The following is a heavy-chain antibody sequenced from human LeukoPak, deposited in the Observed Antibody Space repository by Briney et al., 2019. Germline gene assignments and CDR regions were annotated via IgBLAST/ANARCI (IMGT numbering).Heavy chain of an antibody. CDR3: AKVADYGDYAPLGH. J-gene: IGHJ4*01. Sequence: GGSLRLSCAASGLSFSSYAKTWVRQAPGKGLQWVSSITTTSDYIYYSDSVKGRFTISRDNAKNSLYLQMNSLRAEDTAVYYCAKVADYGDYAPLGHWGQGTLVTVSS. CDR1: GLSFSSYA. CDR2: ITTTSDYI. D-gene: IGHD4-17*01. V-gene: IGHV3-21*01.